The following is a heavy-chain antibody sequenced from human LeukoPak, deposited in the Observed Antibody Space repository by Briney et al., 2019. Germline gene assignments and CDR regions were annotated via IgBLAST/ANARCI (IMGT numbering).Heavy chain of an antibody. CDR3: ARDRRSYGMDV. CDR2: IYYRGST. J-gene: IGHJ6*02. V-gene: IGHV4-59*01. CDR1: GGSISSYY. Sequence: SETLSLTCTVSGGSISSYYWSWIRQPPGKGLEWIGYIYYRGSTNYNPSLKSRVTISVDTSKNQFSLKLSSVTAADTAVYYCARDRRSYGMDVWGQGTTVTVSS.